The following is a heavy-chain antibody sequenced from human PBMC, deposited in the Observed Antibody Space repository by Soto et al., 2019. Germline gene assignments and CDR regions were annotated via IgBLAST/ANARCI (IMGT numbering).Heavy chain of an antibody. CDR2: ISFSGNSP. J-gene: IGHJ4*02. CDR3: AKRGCSGGDGGPFYFDS. Sequence: EVQLLESGGGLVQPGGALRLSCVASGFRFNDFAMTWVRQVSGKGLEWVSSISFSGNSPYYADAVKGRFIISRDNSKNTLYLPMHSLRPNDTAVYYCAKRGCSGGDGGPFYFDSWGQGTQVTVSS. V-gene: IGHV3-23*01. CDR1: GFRFNDFA. D-gene: IGHD2-21*02.